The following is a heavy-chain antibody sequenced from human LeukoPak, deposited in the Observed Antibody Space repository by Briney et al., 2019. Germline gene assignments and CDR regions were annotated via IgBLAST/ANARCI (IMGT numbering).Heavy chain of an antibody. Sequence: ASVKVSCKASGYTFTGYYMHWVRQAPGQGLEWMGWINPNSGGTNYAQKFQGRVTMTRDTSISTAYMVLSRLRSDDTAVYYCARALVGATDWFDPWGQGTLVTVSS. J-gene: IGHJ5*02. V-gene: IGHV1-2*02. CDR2: INPNSGGT. D-gene: IGHD1-26*01. CDR1: GYTFTGYY. CDR3: ARALVGATDWFDP.